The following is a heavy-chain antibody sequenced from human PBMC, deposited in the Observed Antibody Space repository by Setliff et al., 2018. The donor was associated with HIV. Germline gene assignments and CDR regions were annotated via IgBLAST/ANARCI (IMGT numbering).Heavy chain of an antibody. CDR3: ARVPILRYASPVDM. CDR1: GFTFTGYY. CDR2: INPNNGDT. D-gene: IGHD3-9*01. Sequence: GASVKVSCKPSGFTFTGYYLHWVRQAPGQGLEWMGWINPNNGDTNYEQRFQGRVTMTRDTSRSTVYMELSSLRFDDTAVYYCARVPILRYASPVDMWGQGTLVTVSS. V-gene: IGHV1-2*02. J-gene: IGHJ4*02.